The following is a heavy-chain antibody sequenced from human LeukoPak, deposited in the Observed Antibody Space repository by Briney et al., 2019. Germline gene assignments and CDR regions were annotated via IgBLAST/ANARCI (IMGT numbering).Heavy chain of an antibody. CDR2: ISWNSGSI. CDR1: GFTFDDYA. CDR3: AKDANYYGSGSPDY. V-gene: IGHV3-9*01. Sequence: GRSLRLSCAASGFTFDDYAMHWVRQAPGKGLEWVSGISWNSGSIGYADSVKGRFTISRDNAKNSLYLQMNSLRAEDTALYYCAKDANYYGSGSPDYWGQGTLVTVSS. D-gene: IGHD3-10*01. J-gene: IGHJ4*02.